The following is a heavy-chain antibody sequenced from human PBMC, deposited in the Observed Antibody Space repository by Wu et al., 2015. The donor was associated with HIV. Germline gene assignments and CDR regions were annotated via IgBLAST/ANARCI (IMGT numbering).Heavy chain of an antibody. V-gene: IGHV1-46*01. D-gene: IGHD6-19*01. Sequence: QVQLVQSGAEVKKPGASVKVSCKASGYTFTSYYMHWVRQAPGQGLEWMGIINPSGGSTSYAQKFQGRVTMTRDTSTSTVYMELSSLRSEDTAVYYCARDRIAVAGPGYYFDYWGQGTLVTVSS. J-gene: IGHJ4*02. CDR3: ARDRIAVAGPGYYFDY. CDR2: INPSGGST. CDR1: GYTFTSYY.